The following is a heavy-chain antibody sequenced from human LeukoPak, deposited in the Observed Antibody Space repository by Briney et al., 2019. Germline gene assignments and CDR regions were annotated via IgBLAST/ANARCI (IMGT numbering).Heavy chain of an antibody. V-gene: IGHV4-30-2*01. D-gene: IGHD2-8*01. CDR2: TYHSGST. J-gene: IGHJ4*02. CDR1: GGSISSGGYS. CDR3: ARGNADYFDY. Sequence: SETLSLTCAVSGGSISSGGYSWSWIRQPPGKGLEWIGYTYHSGSTYYNPSLKSRVTISVDRSKNQFSLKLSSVTAADTAVYYCARGNADYFDYWGQGTLVTVSS.